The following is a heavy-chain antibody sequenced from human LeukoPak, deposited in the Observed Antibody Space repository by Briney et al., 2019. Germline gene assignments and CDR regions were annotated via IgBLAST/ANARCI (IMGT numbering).Heavy chain of an antibody. CDR3: TTDEWH. Sequence: GGSLRLSCGASGFTFTTYGMSWVRQAPGKGLEWVSAISGSGGNTYYADSVKGRFTISRDNSKNTLYLQMNSLKTEDTAVYYCTTDEWHWGQGTLVTVSS. CDR2: ISGSGGNT. CDR1: GFTFTTYG. D-gene: IGHD3-3*01. J-gene: IGHJ4*02. V-gene: IGHV3-23*01.